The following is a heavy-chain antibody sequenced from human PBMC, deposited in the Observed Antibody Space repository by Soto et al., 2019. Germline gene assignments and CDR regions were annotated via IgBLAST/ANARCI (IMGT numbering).Heavy chain of an antibody. D-gene: IGHD5-12*01. CDR3: AKALSGYDLSGDY. Sequence: QVQLVESGGGVVQPGRSLRLSCAASGFTFSSYGMHWVRQAPGKGLEWVAVISYDGSNKYYADSVKGRFTISRDNSKNTLYLQMNSLRAEDTAVYYCAKALSGYDLSGDYWGQGTLVTVSS. J-gene: IGHJ4*02. V-gene: IGHV3-30*18. CDR2: ISYDGSNK. CDR1: GFTFSSYG.